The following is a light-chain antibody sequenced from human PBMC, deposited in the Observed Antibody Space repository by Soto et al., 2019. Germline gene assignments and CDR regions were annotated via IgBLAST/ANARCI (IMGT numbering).Light chain of an antibody. CDR2: AAS. V-gene: IGKV1-33*01. J-gene: IGKJ4*01. Sequence: DIQMTQSPSSLSASVGDRVTITCQASHDFSNYLSWYQQKPGKAPKLLIYAASNLETGVPLRFRGSGSGTHFTLTLCSRRPDDIATYYCQQYYNLPFTFVGGSNVEIK. CDR3: QQYYNLPFT. CDR1: HDFSNY.